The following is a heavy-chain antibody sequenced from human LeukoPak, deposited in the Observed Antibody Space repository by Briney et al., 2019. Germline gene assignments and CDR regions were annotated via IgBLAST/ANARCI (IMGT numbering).Heavy chain of an antibody. CDR2: VYYSGTT. J-gene: IGHJ5*02. CDR3: ARGPRFGELLWHWFDP. CDR1: GGSISFSYYY. Sequence: SETLSLTCSVSGGSISFSYYYWGWIRQPPGKALEWIGSVYYSGTTSYNPSLKSRVTISVDMSKNHFSLRLSSVTAADTAMYYCARGPRFGELLWHWFDPWGQGTLVTVSS. V-gene: IGHV4-39*07. D-gene: IGHD3-10*01.